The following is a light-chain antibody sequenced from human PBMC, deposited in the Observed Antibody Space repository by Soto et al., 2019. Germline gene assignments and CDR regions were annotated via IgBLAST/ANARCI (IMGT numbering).Light chain of an antibody. CDR1: QSVSIY. CDR2: DAS. Sequence: EIVLTQSPATLSLSPGERVTLSCRASQSVSIYLAWYQQKPGQAPRLLIYDASNRASGIPARFSGSGSGTDFTLTISSLEPEDFAVYYCQQRSDWPLTFVQGTLLEIK. CDR3: QQRSDWPLT. V-gene: IGKV3-11*01. J-gene: IGKJ5*01.